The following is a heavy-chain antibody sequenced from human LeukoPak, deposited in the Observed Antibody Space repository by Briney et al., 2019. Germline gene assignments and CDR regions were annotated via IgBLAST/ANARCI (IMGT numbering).Heavy chain of an antibody. CDR2: ISGSGGST. V-gene: IGHV3-23*01. J-gene: IGHJ5*02. CDR3: AKDIIRNYGGDWFDP. CDR1: GFTFSSYA. D-gene: IGHD1-7*01. Sequence: PGGSLRLSCAASGFTFSSYAMSWVRQAPGKGLEWVSAISGSGGSTYYADSVKGRFTISRDNSKNTLYLQMNSLRAEDTAVYYCAKDIIRNYGGDWFDPWGQGTLVTVSS.